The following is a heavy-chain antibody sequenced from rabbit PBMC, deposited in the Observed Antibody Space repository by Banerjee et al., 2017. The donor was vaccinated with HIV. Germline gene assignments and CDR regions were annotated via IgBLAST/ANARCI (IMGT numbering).Heavy chain of an antibody. J-gene: IGHJ4*01. CDR1: GFSFSSNYY. V-gene: IGHV1S40*01. Sequence: QSLEESGGDLVKPGASLTLTCKASGFSFSSNYYMCWVRQAPGKGLEWIACINSSSGNTVYARWAKGRFTISKTSWTTVTLQMTSLTAADTATYFCARSSDGDAGYGSLALWGPGTLVTVS. CDR2: INSSSGNT. CDR3: ARSSDGDAGYGSLAL. D-gene: IGHD6-1*01.